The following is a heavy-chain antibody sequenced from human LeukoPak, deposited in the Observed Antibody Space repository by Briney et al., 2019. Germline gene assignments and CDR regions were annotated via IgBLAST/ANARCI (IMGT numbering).Heavy chain of an antibody. J-gene: IGHJ6*02. CDR2: ISWNSGSI. CDR3: AKAAWDYGDFDYGMDV. D-gene: IGHD4-17*01. CDR1: GFTFDDYA. V-gene: IGHV3-9*01. Sequence: GRSLRLSCSASGFTFDDYAMHWVRQAPGKGLEWVSGISWNSGSIGYADSVKGRFTITRDNAKNSLYLQMNSLRAEDTALYYCAKAAWDYGDFDYGMDVWGQGTTVTVSS.